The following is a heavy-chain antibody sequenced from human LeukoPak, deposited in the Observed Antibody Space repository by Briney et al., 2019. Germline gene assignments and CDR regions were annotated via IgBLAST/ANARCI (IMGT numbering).Heavy chain of an antibody. V-gene: IGHV4-59*08. CDR1: GGSISSYY. J-gene: IGHJ4*02. Sequence: SETLSLTCTVSGGSISSYYWSWIRQPPGKGLEWIGYVFHSGSTNYNPSLKSRVTISVDTSKNQISLKLTSVTAADTAVYYCARDSSGYYRIDYWGQGTLVTVSS. CDR2: VFHSGST. CDR3: ARDSSGYYRIDY. D-gene: IGHD3-22*01.